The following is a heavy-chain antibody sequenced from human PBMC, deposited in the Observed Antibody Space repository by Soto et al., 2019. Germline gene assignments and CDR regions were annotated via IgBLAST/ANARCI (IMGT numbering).Heavy chain of an antibody. J-gene: IGHJ5*02. CDR2: MHHTQGT. D-gene: IGHD3-9*01. CDR1: GASIRSYY. Sequence: PSETLSLTCSVSGASIRSYYWTWIRQPPGEGLEWIGYMHHTQGTNDNPSLRGRVHMSIDTSMNQFSLRLTSVTAADTAVYYCARVPLRVYFGWLDPWGHGTLVTFSS. V-gene: IGHV4-59*01. CDR3: ARVPLRVYFGWLDP.